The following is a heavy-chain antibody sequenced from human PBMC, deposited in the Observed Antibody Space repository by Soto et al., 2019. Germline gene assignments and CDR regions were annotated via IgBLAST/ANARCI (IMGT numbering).Heavy chain of an antibody. CDR3: ARSIVVVTALDY. CDR2: INAGNGNT. V-gene: IGHV1-3*05. CDR1: GYTFTSYA. J-gene: IGHJ4*02. D-gene: IGHD2-21*02. Sequence: QVQLVQSGAEEKKPGASVKVSCKASGYTFTSYAMHWVRQAPGQRLEWMGWINAGNGNTKYSQKFQGRGTMTRDTSAITAYMELSSLRSEDTAGYYCARSIVVVTALDYWGQGTLVTVSS.